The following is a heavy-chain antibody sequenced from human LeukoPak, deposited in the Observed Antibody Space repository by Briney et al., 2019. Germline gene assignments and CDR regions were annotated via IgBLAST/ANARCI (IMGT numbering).Heavy chain of an antibody. CDR3: ARETYYYYMDV. CDR1: GGSISSYY. Sequence: SETLSLTCTVSGGSISSYYWSWIRQPPGKGLEWIGYIYYSGSTNYNPSLKSRVTISVDTSKNQFSLKLSSVTAADTAVYYCARETYYYYMDVWGKGTTVTVSS. V-gene: IGHV4-59*01. CDR2: IYYSGST. J-gene: IGHJ6*03.